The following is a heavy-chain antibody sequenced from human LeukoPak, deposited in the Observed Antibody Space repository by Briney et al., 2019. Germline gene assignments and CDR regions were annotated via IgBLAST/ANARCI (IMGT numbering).Heavy chain of an antibody. Sequence: GGSLRLSCTVSGFTFSGYWMSWVRQAPGKGLEWVANIRDDGGLKNYVDSVKGRFTISRDNAKNSVSLQMNSLRAEDTAVYYCARERYNRNYAFDYWGQGTLVTVSS. V-gene: IGHV3-7*01. CDR2: IRDDGGLK. J-gene: IGHJ4*02. D-gene: IGHD1-7*01. CDR3: ARERYNRNYAFDY. CDR1: GFTFSGYW.